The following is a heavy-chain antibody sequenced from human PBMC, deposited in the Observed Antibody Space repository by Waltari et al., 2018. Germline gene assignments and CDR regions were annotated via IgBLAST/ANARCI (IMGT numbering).Heavy chain of an antibody. V-gene: IGHV4-38-2*01. J-gene: IGHJ4*02. CDR1: GFSITSGYY. D-gene: IGHD4-17*01. CDR2: IYYSGTT. CDR3: ATATTAHFDF. Sequence: QVQLQESGPGLVKPSETLSLTCAVSGFSITSGYYWHWIRQPPGKGLEWVGTIYYSGTTYYPPSLQSPVSISVDTSKNEFSLTLTSVTAADTAVYYCATATTAHFDFWGQGSLVTVSS.